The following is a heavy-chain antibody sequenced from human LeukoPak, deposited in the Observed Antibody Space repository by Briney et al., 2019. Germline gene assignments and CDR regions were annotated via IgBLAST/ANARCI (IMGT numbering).Heavy chain of an antibody. V-gene: IGHV4-59*08. J-gene: IGHJ4*02. CDR3: ARQRDNALSYFDY. Sequence: SETLSLTCNVSGGXISSYYCSWIRQPPGKGLEWIGYIYYSGNTNYNPSLKSRVTISADTSKNQFSLKLSSVTAADTAMYYCARQRDNALSYFDYWGQGTLVTVSS. CDR2: IYYSGNT. CDR1: GGXISSYY. D-gene: IGHD1-14*01.